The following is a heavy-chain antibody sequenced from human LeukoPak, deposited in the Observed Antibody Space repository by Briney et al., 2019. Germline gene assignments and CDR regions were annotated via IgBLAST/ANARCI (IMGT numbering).Heavy chain of an antibody. J-gene: IGHJ3*02. CDR2: IYHSGST. CDR3: AREIYGSAFYERAFDI. CDR1: GGSISSGDYY. Sequence: PSETLSLTCTVSGGSISSGDYYWSWIRQHPGKGLEWIGYIYHSGSTYNNPSLRSRLTISVDTSRNKFSLTLTSVTAADTAVYYCAREIYGSAFYERAFDIWGQGTMVTVSS. D-gene: IGHD3-10*01. V-gene: IGHV4-31*03.